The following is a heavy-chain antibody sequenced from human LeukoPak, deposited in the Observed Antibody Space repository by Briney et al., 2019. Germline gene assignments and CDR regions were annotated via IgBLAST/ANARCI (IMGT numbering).Heavy chain of an antibody. CDR1: GFTFSSYA. CDR2: ISYDGSNK. D-gene: IGHD3-3*01. J-gene: IGHJ4*02. Sequence: GGSLRLSCAASGFTFSSYAMHWVRRAPGKGLEWVAVISYDGSNKYYADSVKGRFTISRDNSKNTLYLQMNSLRAEDTAVYYCARAWSGYSLDYWGQGTLVTVSS. V-gene: IGHV3-30-3*01. CDR3: ARAWSGYSLDY.